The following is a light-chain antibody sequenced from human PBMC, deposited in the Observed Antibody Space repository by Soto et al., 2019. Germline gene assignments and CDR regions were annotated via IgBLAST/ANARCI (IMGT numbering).Light chain of an antibody. CDR2: DAS. CDR3: QQYNSYPIT. CDR1: QSISSW. J-gene: IGKJ5*01. Sequence: DIQMTQSPSTLSASVGDRVTITCRASQSISSWLAWYQQKPGKAPKLLTYDASSLESGVPSRFSGSGSGTEFTLTISSLQPDDFATYYCQQYNSYPITFGRGTRLEIK. V-gene: IGKV1-5*01.